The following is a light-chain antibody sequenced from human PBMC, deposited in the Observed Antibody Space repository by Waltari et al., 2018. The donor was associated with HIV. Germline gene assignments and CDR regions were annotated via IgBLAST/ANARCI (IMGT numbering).Light chain of an antibody. J-gene: IGKJ3*01. Sequence: EIVLTQSPDTLSLSPGERAALSCRASQSVRSDSLAWYQQKPGRSPRLLIYNATTRATDIPDRFSGSGSGTDFTLTISRLEPADFAVYYCQHYDNSPPITFGPG. CDR3: QHYDNSPPIT. CDR1: QSVRSDS. CDR2: NAT. V-gene: IGKV3-20*01.